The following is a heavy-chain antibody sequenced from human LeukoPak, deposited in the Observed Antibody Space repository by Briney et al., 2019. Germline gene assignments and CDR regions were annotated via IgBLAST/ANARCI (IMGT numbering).Heavy chain of an antibody. Sequence: PGGSLRLPCAASGFTFSSYGMHWVRQAPGKGLEWVAVISYDGSNKYYADSVKGRFTISRDNSKNTLYLQMNSLRAEDTAVYYCAREGGSGYLDYWGQGTLVTVSS. CDR2: ISYDGSNK. V-gene: IGHV3-30*03. CDR3: AREGGSGYLDY. CDR1: GFTFSSYG. D-gene: IGHD2-15*01. J-gene: IGHJ4*02.